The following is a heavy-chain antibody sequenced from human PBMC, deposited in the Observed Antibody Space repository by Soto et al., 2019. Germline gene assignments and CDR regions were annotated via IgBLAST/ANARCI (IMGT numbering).Heavy chain of an antibody. CDR3: ARAYGGYNSPFDS. D-gene: IGHD5-12*01. V-gene: IGHV3-48*01. Sequence: EVQMVVSGGGLVQPGGSLRLSCAASGFTFSSYRMNWVRQAPGKGLEWVSYISGGSSTIYYADSVKGRFTISRDNARNSLYLQMDSLRAEDTAVYYCARAYGGYNSPFDSWGQGTLVTVSS. CDR1: GFTFSSYR. CDR2: ISGGSSTI. J-gene: IGHJ4*02.